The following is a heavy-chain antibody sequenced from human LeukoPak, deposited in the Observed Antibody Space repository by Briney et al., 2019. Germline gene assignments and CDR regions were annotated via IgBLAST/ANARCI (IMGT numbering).Heavy chain of an antibody. Sequence: GGSLRLSCAASGFTFSSYSMNWVRQAPGKGLEWVSSISSSSSYIYYADSVKGRFTISRDNAKNSLYLQMNSLRAEDTAVYYCAREGIAVAGNDGAGYWGQGTLVTVSS. CDR1: GFTFSSYS. V-gene: IGHV3-21*01. D-gene: IGHD6-19*01. J-gene: IGHJ4*02. CDR3: AREGIAVAGNDGAGY. CDR2: ISSSSSYI.